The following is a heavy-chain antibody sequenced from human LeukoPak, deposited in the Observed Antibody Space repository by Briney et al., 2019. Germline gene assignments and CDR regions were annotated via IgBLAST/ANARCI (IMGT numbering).Heavy chain of an antibody. CDR2: MNPNSGNT. J-gene: IGHJ4*02. D-gene: IGHD4/OR15-4a*01. Sequence: GASVKVSCKASGYTFTSYDINWVRQATGRGLEWMGWMNPNSGNTGYAQKFQGRVTMTRNTSISTAYMELSSLRSEDTAVYYCARAPDYSAIYLDYWGQGTLVTVSS. V-gene: IGHV1-8*01. CDR1: GYTFTSYD. CDR3: ARAPDYSAIYLDY.